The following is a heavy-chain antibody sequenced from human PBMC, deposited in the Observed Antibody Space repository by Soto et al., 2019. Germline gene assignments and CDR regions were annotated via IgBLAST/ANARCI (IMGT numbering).Heavy chain of an antibody. CDR2: IKSKADGETK. CDR1: GFTFSHAW. V-gene: IGHV3-15*01. J-gene: IGHJ5*02. Sequence: KSGGSLRLSCAASGFTFSHAWMSWVRQAPGKGLEWVGRIKSKADGETKDYGAPVRGRFTISRDDSQDILYLHMNSLRIEDTAVYYCCVIKRRDQYSTSGYWFDPWGPGTLVTVSS. CDR3: CVIKRRDQYSTSGYWFDP. D-gene: IGHD4-4*01.